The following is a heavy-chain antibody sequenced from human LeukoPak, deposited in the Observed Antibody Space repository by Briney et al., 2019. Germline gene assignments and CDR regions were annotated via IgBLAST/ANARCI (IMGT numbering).Heavy chain of an antibody. J-gene: IGHJ1*01. CDR1: GYTFTGYY. Sequence: ASVKVSCKASGYTFTGYYMHWVRQAPGQGLEWMGWINPNSGGTNYAQKSQGRVTMTRDTSISTAYMELSRLRSDDTAVYYCARDVFGAYYYDSSGYYSAYFQHWGQGTLVTVSS. CDR3: ARDVFGAYYYDSSGYYSAYFQH. CDR2: INPNSGGT. D-gene: IGHD3-22*01. V-gene: IGHV1-2*02.